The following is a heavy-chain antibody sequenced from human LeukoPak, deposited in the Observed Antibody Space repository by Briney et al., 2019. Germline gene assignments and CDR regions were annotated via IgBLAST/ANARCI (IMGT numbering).Heavy chain of an antibody. V-gene: IGHV3-23*01. CDR1: GFTFSTYT. D-gene: IGHD1-1*01. CDR3: AKDRAGTPWAD. CDR2: IDGRGVDI. Sequence: GGSLRLSCAASGFTFSTYTITWVRQAPGKGLECVSTIDGRGVDIYYAGSVKGRFTISRDNSRNTIYLQMNSMRAEDTAFYYCAKDRAGTPWADWGQGTLVTVSS. J-gene: IGHJ4*02.